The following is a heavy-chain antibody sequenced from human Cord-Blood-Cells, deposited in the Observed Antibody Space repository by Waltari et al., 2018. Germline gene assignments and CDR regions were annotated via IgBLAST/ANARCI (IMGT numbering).Heavy chain of an antibody. J-gene: IGHJ4*02. V-gene: IGHV4-59*01. D-gene: IGHD2-8*01. CDR2: IYYSGST. CDR3: ARDNGG. CDR1: GGSIRSYY. Sequence: QVQLQESGPGLVKPSETLSLTCTVSGGSIRSYYWSWIRQPPGKGLEWIGYIYYSGSTNYNPSLKSRVTISVDTSKNQFSLKLSSVTAADTAVYYCARDNGGWGQGTLVTVSS.